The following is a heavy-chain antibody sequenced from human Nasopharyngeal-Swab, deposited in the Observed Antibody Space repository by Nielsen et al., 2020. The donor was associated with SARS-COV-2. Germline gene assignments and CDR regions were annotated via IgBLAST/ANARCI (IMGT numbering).Heavy chain of an antibody. Sequence: ASVKVSCKASGYTFTSYYMHWVRQAPGQGLEWMGIINPSGGSTSYAQKFQGRVTMTRDTSISTAYMELSRLRSDDTAMYYCARSVAGTTHYYYYYGMDVWGQGTTVTVSS. D-gene: IGHD6-19*01. V-gene: IGHV1-46*01. CDR3: ARSVAGTTHYYYYYGMDV. CDR2: INPSGGST. J-gene: IGHJ6*02. CDR1: GYTFTSYY.